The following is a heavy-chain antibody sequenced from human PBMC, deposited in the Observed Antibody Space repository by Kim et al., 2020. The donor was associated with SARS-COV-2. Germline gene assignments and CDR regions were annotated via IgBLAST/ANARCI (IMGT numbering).Heavy chain of an antibody. Sequence: SVKVSCKASGGTFSSYAISWVRQAPGQGLEWMGRIIPILGIANYAQKFQGRVTITADKSTSTAYMELSSLRSEDTAVYYCARDRSPAGGRAPFDYWGQGTLVTVSS. J-gene: IGHJ4*02. CDR2: IIPILGIA. CDR1: GGTFSSYA. D-gene: IGHD1-26*01. CDR3: ARDRSPAGGRAPFDY. V-gene: IGHV1-69*04.